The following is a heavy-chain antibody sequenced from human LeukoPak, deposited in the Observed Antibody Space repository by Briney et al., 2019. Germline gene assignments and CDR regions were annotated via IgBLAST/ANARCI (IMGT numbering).Heavy chain of an antibody. D-gene: IGHD1-26*01. CDR3: AAYRGTYRDH. CDR1: GFSFSSYN. CDR2: ITSGGSYI. J-gene: IGHJ1*01. Sequence: PGGSLRLSCAGSGFSFSSYNMNWVRQAPGRGLEWVSSITSGGSYIFYADSVTGRFTISRDNARNSLYLQMNSLRTEDTAVYYCAAYRGTYRDHWGQGTLVTVSS. V-gene: IGHV3-21*01.